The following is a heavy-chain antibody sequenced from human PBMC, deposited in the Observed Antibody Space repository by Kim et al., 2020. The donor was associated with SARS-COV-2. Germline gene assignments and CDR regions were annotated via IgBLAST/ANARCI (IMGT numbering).Heavy chain of an antibody. Sequence: SFQGQVTISADKSISTAYLQWSSLKASDTAMYYCARLQPPPSFYYYGMDVWGQGTTVTVSS. V-gene: IGHV5-51*01. CDR3: ARLQPPPSFYYYGMDV. J-gene: IGHJ6*02.